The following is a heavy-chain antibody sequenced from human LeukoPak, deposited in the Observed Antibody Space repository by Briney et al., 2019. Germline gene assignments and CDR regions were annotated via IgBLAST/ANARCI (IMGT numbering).Heavy chain of an antibody. J-gene: IGHJ4*02. CDR2: INAGNGNT. D-gene: IGHD3-22*01. CDR3: AREPNYYDSSGYYQLPYFDY. Sequence: ASVKVSCKASGYTFTSYGISWVRQAPGQRLEWMGWINAGNGNTKYSQKFQGRVTITRDTSASTAYMELSSLRSEDTAVYYCAREPNYYDSSGYYQLPYFDYWGQGTLVTVSS. V-gene: IGHV1-3*01. CDR1: GYTFTSYG.